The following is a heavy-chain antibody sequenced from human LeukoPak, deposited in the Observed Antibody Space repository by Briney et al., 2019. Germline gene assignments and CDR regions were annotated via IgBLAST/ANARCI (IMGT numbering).Heavy chain of an antibody. Sequence: SETLSLTCAVYGGSFSGYYWSWIRQPPGEGLEWIGENNHSGSTNYNPSLKSRVTISVDTSKNQFSLKLSSVTAADTAVYYCARDVVVPAAMRGYYYYYGMDVWGKGTTVTVSS. CDR1: GGSFSGYY. D-gene: IGHD2-2*01. CDR3: ARDVVVPAAMRGYYYYYGMDV. J-gene: IGHJ6*04. CDR2: NNHSGST. V-gene: IGHV4-34*01.